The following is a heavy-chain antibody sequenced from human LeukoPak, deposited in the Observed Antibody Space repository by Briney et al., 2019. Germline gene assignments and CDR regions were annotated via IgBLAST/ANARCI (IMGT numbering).Heavy chain of an antibody. CDR1: GYTLTELS. J-gene: IGHJ6*02. D-gene: IGHD3-10*01. CDR2: FDPEDGET. Sequence: ASVKVSCKVSGYTLTELSMHWVRQAPGKGLEWMGGFDPEDGETIYAQKFQGRVTMTENTSTDTAYMELSSLRSEDTAVYYCATVGGITMVRGVINPDLDRYYYYGMDVWGQGTTVTVSS. V-gene: IGHV1-24*01. CDR3: ATVGGITMVRGVINPDLDRYYYYGMDV.